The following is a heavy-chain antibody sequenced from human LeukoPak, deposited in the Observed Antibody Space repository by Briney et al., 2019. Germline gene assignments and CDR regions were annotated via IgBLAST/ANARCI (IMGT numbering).Heavy chain of an antibody. CDR3: ADWDYGDYFRYFQH. CDR1: GGSISSSSYY. J-gene: IGHJ1*01. V-gene: IGHV4-39*07. D-gene: IGHD4-17*01. Sequence: PSETLSLTCTVSGGSISSSSYYWSWIRQPPGKGLEWIGEINHSGSTDYNPSLKSRVTISVDTSKNQFSLKLSSVTAADTAVYYCADWDYGDYFRYFQHWGQGTLVTVSS. CDR2: INHSGST.